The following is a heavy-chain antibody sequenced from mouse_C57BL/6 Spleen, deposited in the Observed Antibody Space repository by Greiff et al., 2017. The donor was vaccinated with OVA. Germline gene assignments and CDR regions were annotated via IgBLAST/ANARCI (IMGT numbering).Heavy chain of an antibody. Sequence: QVQLQQPGAELVMPGASVKLSCKASGYTFTSYWMHWVKRRPGQGLEWIGEIDPSDSYTNYNQKFKGKSTLTVDKSSSTAYMQLSSLTSEDSAVYYCARYSNYWFAYWGQGTLVTVSA. D-gene: IGHD2-5*01. CDR3: ARYSNYWFAY. CDR2: IDPSDSYT. J-gene: IGHJ3*01. CDR1: GYTFTSYW. V-gene: IGHV1-69*01.